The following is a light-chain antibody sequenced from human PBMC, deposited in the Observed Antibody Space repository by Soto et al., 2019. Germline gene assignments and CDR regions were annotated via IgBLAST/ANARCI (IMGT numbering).Light chain of an antibody. CDR1: QSVSSSY. V-gene: IGKV3-20*01. Sequence: EIVMTQSPGTLSLSPGERATLSCRASQSVSSSYLAWYQQNPGQAPRLLIYGASSRATGIPDRFSGSGSGTDFTLTISRLEPEDFAVYYCQQYGSFPITFGQGTRLEIK. J-gene: IGKJ5*01. CDR3: QQYGSFPIT. CDR2: GAS.